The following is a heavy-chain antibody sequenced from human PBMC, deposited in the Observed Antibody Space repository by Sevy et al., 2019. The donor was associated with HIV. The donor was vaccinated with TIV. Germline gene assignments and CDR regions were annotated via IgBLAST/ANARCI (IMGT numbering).Heavy chain of an antibody. CDR3: ARSGDDSSGFYYWWFDP. V-gene: IGHV3-20*04. CDR1: GFTFDDYG. CDR2: INWNGGSI. D-gene: IGHD3-22*01. J-gene: IGHJ5*02. Sequence: GGSLRLSCAASGFTFDDYGMSWVRQAPGKGLEWVSGINWNGGSISYADSVRGRFTISRDNAKNSLYLQMNSLRAEDTAFYYCARSGDDSSGFYYWWFDPWGHGTLVNVSS.